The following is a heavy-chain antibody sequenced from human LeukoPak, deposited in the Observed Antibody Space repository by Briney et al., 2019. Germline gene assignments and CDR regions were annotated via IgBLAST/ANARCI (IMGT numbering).Heavy chain of an antibody. V-gene: IGHV3-21*01. Sequence: GGSLRLSCAASGFTFSSYSMNWVRQAPGKGLEWVSSISSSSSYIYYADSEKGRFTISRDNAKNSLYLQMNSLRAEDTAVYYCARLWFGESSPDYWGQGTLVTVSS. CDR2: ISSSSSYI. CDR3: ARLWFGESSPDY. J-gene: IGHJ4*02. CDR1: GFTFSSYS. D-gene: IGHD3-10*01.